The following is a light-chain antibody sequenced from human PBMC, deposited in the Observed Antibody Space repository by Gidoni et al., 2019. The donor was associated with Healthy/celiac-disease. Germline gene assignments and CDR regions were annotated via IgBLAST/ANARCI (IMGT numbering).Light chain of an antibody. CDR2: DAS. J-gene: IGKJ2*01. Sequence: EIVLTQSPATLSLSPGERATLSCRTSQGVSSYLAWYQQKPGQAPRLLIYDASNRATGIPARFSGSGPGTDFTLTISSLEPEDFAVYYCQQRRGTFGQGTKLEIK. CDR1: QGVSSY. CDR3: QQRRGT. V-gene: IGKV3D-11*01.